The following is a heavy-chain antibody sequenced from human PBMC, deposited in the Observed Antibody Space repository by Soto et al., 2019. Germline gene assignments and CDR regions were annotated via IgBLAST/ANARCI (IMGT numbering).Heavy chain of an antibody. CDR2: IYYSGST. D-gene: IGHD6-13*01. V-gene: IGHV4-59*01. CDR3: ARVGGSSWYPLGY. CDR1: GGSISSYY. Sequence: ETLSLTCTVSGGSISSYYWSWIRQPPGKGLEWIGYIYYSGSTNYNPSLKSRVTISVDTSKNQFSLKLSSVTAADTAVYYCARVGGSSWYPLGYWGQGTLVTVSS. J-gene: IGHJ4*02.